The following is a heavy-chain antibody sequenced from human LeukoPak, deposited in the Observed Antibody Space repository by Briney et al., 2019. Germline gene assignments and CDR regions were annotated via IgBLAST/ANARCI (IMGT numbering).Heavy chain of an antibody. J-gene: IGHJ5*02. CDR3: ARAGVRYFDGFDP. D-gene: IGHD3-9*01. CDR2: IIPIFGTA. CDR1: GGTFSSYA. Sequence: GASVKVSCKASGGTFSSYAISWVRQTPGQGLEWMGGIIPIFGTANYAQKFQGRVTITTDESTSTAYMELSSLRSEDTAVYYCARAGVRYFDGFDPWGQGTLVTVSS. V-gene: IGHV1-69*05.